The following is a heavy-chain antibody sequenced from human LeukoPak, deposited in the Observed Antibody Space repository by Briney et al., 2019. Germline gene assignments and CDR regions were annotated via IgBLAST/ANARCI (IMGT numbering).Heavy chain of an antibody. D-gene: IGHD3-3*01. Sequence: PSETLSLTCTVSGGSISSYYWSWIRQPPGKGLEWIGYIYCSGSTNYNPSLKSRVTISVDTSKNQFSLKLSSVTAADTAVYYCARDRRTDFWSGSYYYYGMDVWGQGTTVTVSS. V-gene: IGHV4-59*01. CDR1: GGSISSYY. J-gene: IGHJ6*02. CDR3: ARDRRTDFWSGSYYYYGMDV. CDR2: IYCSGST.